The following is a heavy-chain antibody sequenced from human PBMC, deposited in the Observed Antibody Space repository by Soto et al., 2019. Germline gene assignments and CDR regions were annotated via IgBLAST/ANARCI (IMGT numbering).Heavy chain of an antibody. Sequence: QVQLVESEGGVVQPGRSLRLSCAASGFTFSSYGMHWVRQAPGKGLEWVAVISYDGSNKYYADSVKGRFTISRDNSKNTLYLQMNSLRAEDTAVYYCAKDSDYYGTHWGQGTLVTVSS. J-gene: IGHJ4*02. V-gene: IGHV3-30*18. CDR1: GFTFSSYG. CDR2: ISYDGSNK. CDR3: AKDSDYYGTH. D-gene: IGHD3-10*01.